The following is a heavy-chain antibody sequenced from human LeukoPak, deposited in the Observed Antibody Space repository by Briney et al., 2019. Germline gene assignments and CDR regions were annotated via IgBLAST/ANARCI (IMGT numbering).Heavy chain of an antibody. V-gene: IGHV1-69*13. D-gene: IGHD6-6*01. CDR1: GGTFSSYA. CDR2: IIPIFGTA. CDR3: ARTSLIAAPLYYYYGMDV. J-gene: IGHJ6*02. Sequence: SVKVSCKASGGTFSSYAISWVRQAPGQGLEWMGGIIPIFGTANYARKFQGRVTITADESTSTAYMELSSLRSEDTAVYYCARTSLIAAPLYYYYGMDVWGQGTTVTVSS.